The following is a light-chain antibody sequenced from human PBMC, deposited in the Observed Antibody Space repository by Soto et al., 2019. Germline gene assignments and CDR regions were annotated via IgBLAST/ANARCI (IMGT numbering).Light chain of an antibody. CDR2: DVS. CDR1: SSDVGGYNF. CDR3: SSHTTTSTVYV. J-gene: IGLJ1*01. V-gene: IGLV2-14*03. Sequence: QSALTQPASVSGSPGQSITISCTGTSSDVGGYNFVSWSQQHPGKAPKLMIYDVSNRPSGVSNRFYGSKSGNTASLTISGLQAEDEADYYCSSHTTTSTVYVFATGTKLTVL.